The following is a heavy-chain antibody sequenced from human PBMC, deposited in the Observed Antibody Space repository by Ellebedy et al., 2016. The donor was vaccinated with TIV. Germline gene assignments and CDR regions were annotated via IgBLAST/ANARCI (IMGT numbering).Heavy chain of an antibody. V-gene: IGHV3-30-3*01. Sequence: PGGSLRLSCAASGFTFSSHAMHWVRQAPGKGLEWVTFISYDGSRRYYADSVKGRFTLSRDNSKNTLDLQMNSLRAEDTAVYYCARDISGRYYADYWGQGTLVTVSS. CDR2: ISYDGSRR. CDR1: GFTFSSHA. D-gene: IGHD3-10*01. CDR3: ARDISGRYYADY. J-gene: IGHJ4*02.